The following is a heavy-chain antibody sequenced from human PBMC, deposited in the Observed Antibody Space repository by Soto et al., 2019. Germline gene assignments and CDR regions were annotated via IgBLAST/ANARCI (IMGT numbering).Heavy chain of an antibody. J-gene: IGHJ3*01. CDR2: ISGSGNSK. CDR1: GFTFENHV. Sequence: GGSLRLSCEASGFTFENHVLTWVRQAPGKGLEWVSSISGSGNSKYYAESVKGRFSTSRDNSGKNLHMKMTSLTVDDTAIYFCAKVLRREYSDSLTDAFDFGGQGAMVTVSS. V-gene: IGHV3-23*01. D-gene: IGHD4-17*01. CDR3: AKVLRREYSDSLTDAFDF.